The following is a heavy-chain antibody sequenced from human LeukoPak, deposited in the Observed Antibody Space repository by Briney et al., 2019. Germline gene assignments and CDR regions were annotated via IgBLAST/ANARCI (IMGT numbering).Heavy chain of an antibody. CDR2: IKPDGSEK. J-gene: IGHJ4*02. Sequence: GGSLRLSCAASGFTFSSYWMSWVRQAPGKGLEWVAKIKPDGSEKYYVDSVKGRFTISRDNAKNSLYLQMNSLRAEDTAVYYCVRDLHYYDNSGYYYDYWGQGTLVTVSS. V-gene: IGHV3-7*03. D-gene: IGHD3-22*01. CDR3: VRDLHYYDNSGYYYDY. CDR1: GFTFSSYW.